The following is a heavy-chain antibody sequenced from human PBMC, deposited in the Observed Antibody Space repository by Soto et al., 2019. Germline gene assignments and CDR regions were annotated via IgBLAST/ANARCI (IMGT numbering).Heavy chain of an antibody. CDR1: GFTFSSAA. J-gene: IGHJ4*02. Sequence: SVKVSCKASGFTFSSAAVQWVRQARGQRLEWIGWIVVGSGNTNYAQKFQERVTITRDMSTSTAYMELSSLRSEDTAVYYCAAARRSGYYSGDYWGQGTLVTVSS. CDR3: AAARRSGYYSGDY. D-gene: IGHD3-22*01. V-gene: IGHV1-58*01. CDR2: IVVGSGNT.